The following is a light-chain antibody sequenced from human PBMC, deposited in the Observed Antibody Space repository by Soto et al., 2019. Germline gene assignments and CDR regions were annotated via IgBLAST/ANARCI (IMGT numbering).Light chain of an antibody. Sequence: QSVLTQPASASGSPGQSVAISCTGTISDVGGYNSVSWYQQHPGKAPKLMIYDVSKRPSGVPDRFSGSKSGNTASLTVSGLQAEDEADYYCSSYAASSNYVFGTGTKVTVL. CDR1: ISDVGGYNS. CDR2: DVS. CDR3: SSYAASSNYV. V-gene: IGLV2-8*01. J-gene: IGLJ1*01.